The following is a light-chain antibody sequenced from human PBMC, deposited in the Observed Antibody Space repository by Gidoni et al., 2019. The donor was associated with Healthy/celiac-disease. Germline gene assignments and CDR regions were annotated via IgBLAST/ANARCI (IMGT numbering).Light chain of an antibody. CDR1: QTLLHSNGYNY. V-gene: IGKV2-28*01. Sequence: IVMTQSPLSLPVTPGEPASISCRSSQTLLHSNGYNYLDGYLKKPGQSPQLLIYLGSNRASGVPDRVSGSGSGTDFTLKISRVEAEDVGVYYCMQALQTTYTFGQGTKLEIK. J-gene: IGKJ2*01. CDR2: LGS. CDR3: MQALQTTYT.